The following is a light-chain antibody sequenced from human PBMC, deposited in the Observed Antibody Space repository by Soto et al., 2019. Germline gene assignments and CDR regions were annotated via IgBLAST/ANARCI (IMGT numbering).Light chain of an antibody. CDR2: AAS. Sequence: DIQMTQSPSSLSASVGDRVTITCRASQSISSYINWYQQKPGKAPKLLIYAASSLHSGVPSRFSGSGSGTDFTLTISSLQPEDVATYYCQQSYSTPLTFGGGTKVEIK. V-gene: IGKV1-39*01. CDR1: QSISSY. J-gene: IGKJ4*01. CDR3: QQSYSTPLT.